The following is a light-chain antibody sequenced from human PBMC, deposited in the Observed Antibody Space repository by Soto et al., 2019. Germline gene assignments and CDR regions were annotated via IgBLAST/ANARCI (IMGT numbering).Light chain of an antibody. CDR1: QSLNSW. J-gene: IGKJ2*01. V-gene: IGKV1-5*03. CDR2: KTS. Sequence: DIQMTQAACTRSASVGDRVSSACRASQSLNSWLAWYQQKPGKAPKLLIYKTSTLESGVPSRFSGSGSGTEFTLTISNLQPDDFATYYCQQYNTYSFGQGTKVDIK. CDR3: QQYNTYS.